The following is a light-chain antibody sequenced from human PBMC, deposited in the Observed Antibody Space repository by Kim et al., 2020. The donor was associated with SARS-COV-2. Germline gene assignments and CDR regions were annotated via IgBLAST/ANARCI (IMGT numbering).Light chain of an antibody. CDR3: NSRDGIVNHWV. CDR1: SLRSYY. CDR2: GKN. V-gene: IGLV3-19*01. J-gene: IGLJ3*02. Sequence: SSELTQDPAVSVALGQTVRISCQGDSLRSYYASWYQQKPGQAPVLVIYGKNNRPSGIPDRFSGSSSGNTASLTITGAQAEDDADYSCNSRDGIVNHWVFG.